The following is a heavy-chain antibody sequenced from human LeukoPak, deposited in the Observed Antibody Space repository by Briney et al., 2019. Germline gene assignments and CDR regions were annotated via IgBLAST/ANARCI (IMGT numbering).Heavy chain of an antibody. J-gene: IGHJ6*04. CDR3: ATRGQYQLLSMDV. CDR1: GYTFTSYG. Sequence: ASVKVSCKASGYTFTSYGISWVRQAPGQGLEWMGWISAYNGNTNYAQKFQGRVTITADESTSTAYMELSSLRSEDTAVYYCATRGQYQLLSMDVWGKGTTVTVSS. D-gene: IGHD2-2*01. V-gene: IGHV1-18*01. CDR2: ISAYNGNT.